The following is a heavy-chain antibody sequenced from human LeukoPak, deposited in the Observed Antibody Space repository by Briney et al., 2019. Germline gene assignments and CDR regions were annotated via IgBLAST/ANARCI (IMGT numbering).Heavy chain of an antibody. Sequence: SETLSLTCAVYGGSFSGYYWSWIRQPPGKGLEWIGEINHSGSTNYNPSLKSRVTISVDTSKNQFSLKLSSVTAADTAAYYCARALGAVAGTDFDYWGQGTLVTVSS. CDR2: INHSGST. V-gene: IGHV4-34*01. CDR1: GGSFSGYY. CDR3: ARALGAVAGTDFDY. J-gene: IGHJ4*02. D-gene: IGHD6-19*01.